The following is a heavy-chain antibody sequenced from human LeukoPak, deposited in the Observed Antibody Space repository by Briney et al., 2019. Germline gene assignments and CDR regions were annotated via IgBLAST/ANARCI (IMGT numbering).Heavy chain of an antibody. CDR3: AKSETGDGYYGMDV. J-gene: IGHJ6*02. CDR1: GFTLSSYA. CDR2: ISGSGGST. V-gene: IGHV3-23*01. D-gene: IGHD1-14*01. Sequence: GGSLRLSCAASGFTLSSYAMSWVRQAPGKGLEWVSAISGSGGSTYYADSVKGRFTISRDNSKNTLYLQMNSLRAEDTAVYYCAKSETGDGYYGMDVWGQGTTVTVSS.